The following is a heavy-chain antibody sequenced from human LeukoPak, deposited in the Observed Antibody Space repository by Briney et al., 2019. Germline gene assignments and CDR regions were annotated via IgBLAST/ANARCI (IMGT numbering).Heavy chain of an antibody. V-gene: IGHV3-30*18. CDR3: AKDDRGNEAPFDY. J-gene: IGHJ4*02. CDR2: ISYDGTNK. Sequence: GGSLRLSCAASGFTFSNYDMHWVRQAPGKGLEWVAVISYDGTNKYYADSVKGRFTISRDNSKNTLHLQMNSLRAEDTAVYYCAKDDRGNEAPFDYWGQGTMVTVSS. CDR1: GFTFSNYD.